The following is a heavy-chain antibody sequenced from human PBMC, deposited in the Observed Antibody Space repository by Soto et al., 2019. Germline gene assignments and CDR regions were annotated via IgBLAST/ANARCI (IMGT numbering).Heavy chain of an antibody. CDR1: GYSFTSYW. D-gene: IGHD6-6*01. V-gene: IGHV5-10-1*01. J-gene: IGHJ6*02. CDR3: ARVQLVSYYYGMDV. CDR2: IDPSDSYT. Sequence: TGESLKISCKGSGYSFTSYWISWVRQMPGKGLEWMGRIDPSDSYTNYSPSFQGHVTISADKSISTAYLQWSSLKASDTAMYCCARVQLVSYYYGMDVWGQGTTVTVSS.